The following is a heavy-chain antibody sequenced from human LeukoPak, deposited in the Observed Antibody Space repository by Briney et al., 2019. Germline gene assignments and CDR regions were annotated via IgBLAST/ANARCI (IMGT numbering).Heavy chain of an antibody. Sequence: ASVKVSCKASGGTFSSYAISWVRQAPGQGLEWMGGIIPIFGTANYAQKFQGRVTITADESTSTAYMELSSLRSEDTAVYYCARVASGFSGSSFDYWGQGTLVTVSS. CDR3: ARVASGFSGSSFDY. J-gene: IGHJ4*02. CDR2: IIPIFGTA. CDR1: GGTFSSYA. D-gene: IGHD1-26*01. V-gene: IGHV1-69*13.